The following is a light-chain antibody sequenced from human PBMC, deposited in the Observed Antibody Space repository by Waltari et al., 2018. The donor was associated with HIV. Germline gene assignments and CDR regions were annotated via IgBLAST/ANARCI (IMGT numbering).Light chain of an antibody. Sequence: QSVLTQPPSASGTPGQRVSISCSGSSSTCGTQTVNWSQQRPGTAPTLLIYNNNQRPSGVPDRFSGSKSGTSASLAISGLQSEDEADYYCAAWDDRMNGFYVFGTGTKVTVL. CDR3: AAWDDRMNGFYV. CDR2: NNN. J-gene: IGLJ1*01. CDR1: SSTCGTQT. V-gene: IGLV1-44*01.